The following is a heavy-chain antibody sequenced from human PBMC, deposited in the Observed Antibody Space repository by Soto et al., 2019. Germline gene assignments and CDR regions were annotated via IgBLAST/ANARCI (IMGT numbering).Heavy chain of an antibody. CDR3: ARVNTTLVDHFDC. CDR2: MHRGGTT. Sequence: GGSLRLSCVVSGFSVSATSIFWVRQATGKGLEWVSLMHRGGTTDNADSVKGRFTTSRDKSKNTLHPHMNGLRVEDTAVYYCARVNTTLVDHFDCWGQGTLVTVSS. D-gene: IGHD5-18*01. J-gene: IGHJ4*02. V-gene: IGHV3-53*01. CDR1: GFSVSATS.